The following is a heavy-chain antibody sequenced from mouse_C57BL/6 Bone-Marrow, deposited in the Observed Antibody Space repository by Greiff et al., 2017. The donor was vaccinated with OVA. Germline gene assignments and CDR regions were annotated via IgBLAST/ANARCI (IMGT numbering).Heavy chain of an antibody. D-gene: IGHD1-1*01. CDR2: IWSGGST. J-gene: IGHJ1*03. V-gene: IGHV2-2*01. CDR1: GFSLTSYG. CDR3: ARTPPTVVATDFDV. Sequence: VKLVESGPGLVQPSQSLSITCTVSGFSLTSYGVHWVRQSPGKGLEWLGVIWSGGSTDYNAAFISRLSISKDNSKSQVFFKMNSLQADDTAIYYCARTPPTVVATDFDVWGTGTTVTVSS.